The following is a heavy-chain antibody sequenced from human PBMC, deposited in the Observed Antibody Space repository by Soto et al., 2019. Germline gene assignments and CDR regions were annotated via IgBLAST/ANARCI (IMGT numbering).Heavy chain of an antibody. V-gene: IGHV4-59*01. J-gene: IGHJ4*02. CDR2: IYYSWSI. CDR1: GVSFSTYY. CDR3: ASDQGGPFDY. Sequence: QVQLQESGPGLVKPSETLSLTCTVSGVSFSTYYGSWIRQAPGKGLEWIGSIYYSWSINYKPSLKSRVTVSVDTSKNQLSLKLSSVTAADTAVYYCASDQGGPFDYWGQGTLVTVSS. D-gene: IGHD2-15*01.